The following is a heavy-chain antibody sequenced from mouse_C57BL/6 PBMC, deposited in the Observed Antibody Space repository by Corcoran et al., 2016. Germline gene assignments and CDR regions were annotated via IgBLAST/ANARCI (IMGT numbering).Heavy chain of an antibody. CDR1: GYTFTTYG. Sequence: QIQLVQSGPELKKPGETVKISCKASGYTFTTYGMSWVKQAPGKGLKWMGWINTYSGVPTYADDFKGRFAFSLETSASTAYLQINNLKNEDTATYFCAREENYYGSSYGLYFDYWGQGTTLTVSS. V-gene: IGHV9-3*01. D-gene: IGHD1-1*01. J-gene: IGHJ2*01. CDR3: AREENYYGSSYGLYFDY. CDR2: INTYSGVP.